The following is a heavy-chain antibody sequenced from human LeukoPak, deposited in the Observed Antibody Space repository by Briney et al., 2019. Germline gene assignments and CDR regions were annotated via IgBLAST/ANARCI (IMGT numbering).Heavy chain of an antibody. CDR3: ARDWGCDY. V-gene: IGHV3-30-3*01. J-gene: IGHJ4*02. CDR2: ISNDGTYK. D-gene: IGHD3-16*01. CDR1: GLTFSNYA. Sequence: PGGSLRLSCAASGLTFSNYAIHCVRQAPGKGLEWVAVISNDGTYKNYADSVKGRFTISRDNSKNTLYLQMDSLRVDDTAVYYCARDWGCDYWGQGTLVTVSS.